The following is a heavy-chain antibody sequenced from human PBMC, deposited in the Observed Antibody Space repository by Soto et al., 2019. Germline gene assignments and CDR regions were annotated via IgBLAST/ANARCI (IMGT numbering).Heavy chain of an antibody. Sequence: GGSLRLSCAASGFTFSSYAMSWVRQAPGKGLEWVSAISGSGGSTYYADSVKGRFTISRDNSKDTLYLQMNSLRAEDTAVYYCAKDLTRYYDSSGYNYFDYWGQGTLVTVSS. CDR1: GFTFSSYA. CDR3: AKDLTRYYDSSGYNYFDY. V-gene: IGHV3-23*01. CDR2: ISGSGGST. D-gene: IGHD3-22*01. J-gene: IGHJ4*02.